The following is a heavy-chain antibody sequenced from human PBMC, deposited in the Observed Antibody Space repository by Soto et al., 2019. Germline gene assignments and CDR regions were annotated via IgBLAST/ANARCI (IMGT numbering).Heavy chain of an antibody. D-gene: IGHD6-6*01. CDR2: IDQDGSAK. Sequence: EVQLVESGGGLVQPGGSLRLSCAASGFTFSSYWMNWVRQAPGKGLEWVASIDQDGSAKYYVDSVKGRFTISTDNAKNSVYLQMNSLRAEDTAVYYCARGHSSSPNWFDPWGQGTLVTVSS. J-gene: IGHJ5*02. V-gene: IGHV3-7*03. CDR1: GFTFSSYW. CDR3: ARGHSSSPNWFDP.